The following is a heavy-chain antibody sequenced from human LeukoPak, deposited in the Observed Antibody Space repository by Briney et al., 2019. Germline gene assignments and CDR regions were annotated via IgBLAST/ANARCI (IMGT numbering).Heavy chain of an antibody. J-gene: IGHJ4*02. D-gene: IGHD6-13*01. Sequence: GGSLRLSCTASGFTFSSYAMTWVRQAPGKGLEWVSTITAGGGSTYYADSVKGRFTISRDNSKNTLYLQMNSLRAEDTAVYYCAKGSSSWSYYFGYWGQGTLVTVSS. CDR3: AKGSSSWSYYFGY. V-gene: IGHV3-23*01. CDR2: ITAGGGST. CDR1: GFTFSSYA.